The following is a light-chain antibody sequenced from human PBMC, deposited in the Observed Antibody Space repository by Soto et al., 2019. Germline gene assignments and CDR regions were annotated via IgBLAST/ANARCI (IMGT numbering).Light chain of an antibody. J-gene: IGKJ2*01. V-gene: IGKV3-20*01. CDR3: QQYGSSPRT. Sequence: EIVLTQSPGTLSLSPGERATLSCRASQSVSSSYLAWYQQKPGQAPRLLIYGASSRATVIPDRFSGSGSGTDFILTISRLEPEDFAEYYCQQYGSSPRTFGQGTKLEIK. CDR1: QSVSSSY. CDR2: GAS.